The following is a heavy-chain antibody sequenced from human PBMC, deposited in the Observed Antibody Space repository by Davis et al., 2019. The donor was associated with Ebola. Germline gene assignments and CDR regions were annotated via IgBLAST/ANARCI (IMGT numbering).Heavy chain of an antibody. D-gene: IGHD3-3*01. CDR2: IGVGGDIT. CDR3: AKLRLESYDFWGAYIDV. CDR1: GFTFNNYA. J-gene: IGHJ6*03. V-gene: IGHV3-23*01. Sequence: PGGSLRLSCAASGFTFNNYAMTWVRQAPGKGLEWVSGIGVGGDITYYADSVKGRFTVSRDNSMNTLYLQMNSLRAEDTAIYYYAKLRLESYDFWGAYIDVWGKGTTVAVSS.